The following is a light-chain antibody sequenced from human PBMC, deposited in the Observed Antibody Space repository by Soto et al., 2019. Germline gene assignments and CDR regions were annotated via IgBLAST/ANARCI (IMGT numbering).Light chain of an antibody. J-gene: IGLJ2*01. V-gene: IGLV2-14*01. CDR3: KSYTTSSTVV. Sequence: QSALTQPASVSGSPGQSITISCTCTSSDIGAYNYVSWYQQHPDKAPKVVIYHVSNRPSGVSNRFSGSKSGNTASLTISGLQAEDEADYYCKSYTTSSTVVFGGGTKVTVL. CDR1: SSDIGAYNY. CDR2: HVS.